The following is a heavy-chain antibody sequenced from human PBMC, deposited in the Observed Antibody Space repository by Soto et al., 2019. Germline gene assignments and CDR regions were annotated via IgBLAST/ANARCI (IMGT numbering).Heavy chain of an antibody. J-gene: IGHJ4*02. CDR3: AREIYSGSYFDY. D-gene: IGHD3-10*01. Sequence: GGSLRLSCAASGFTFSTYWMHCVRQAPGMGLVRVSRINRDGRTTTYADSLKGRFTISRDNADNTLYLQMNSLRAEDTAVYYCAREIYSGSYFDYWSQGTLVTVSS. CDR1: GFTFSTYW. V-gene: IGHV3-74*01. CDR2: INRDGRTT.